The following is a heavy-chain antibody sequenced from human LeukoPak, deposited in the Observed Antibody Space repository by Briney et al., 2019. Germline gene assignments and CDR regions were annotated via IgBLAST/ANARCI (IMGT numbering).Heavy chain of an antibody. CDR2: MNPNSGNT. CDR3: ATGHLLYGSGSYYDY. V-gene: IGHV1-8*02. Sequence: ASVKVSCKASGYTFTSYDINWVRQATGQGLEWMGWMNPNSGNTAYAQKFQGRVTMTEDTSTDTAYMELSSLRSEDTAVYYCATGHLLYGSGSYYDYWGQGTLVTVSS. J-gene: IGHJ4*02. CDR1: GYTFTSYD. D-gene: IGHD3-10*01.